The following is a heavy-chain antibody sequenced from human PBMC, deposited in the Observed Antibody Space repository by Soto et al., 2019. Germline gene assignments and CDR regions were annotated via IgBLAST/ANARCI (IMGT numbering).Heavy chain of an antibody. Sequence: GGSLRLSCAASGFTFSDYYMNWIRQAPGKGLEWVSYITSSSSYTKYADSVKGRFTISRDNSKNTLYLQMNSLRAEDTAVYYCAREGSYGFWVQQAPSYYFDYWGQGTLVTVSS. D-gene: IGHD5-18*01. CDR1: GFTFSDYY. V-gene: IGHV3-11*06. CDR3: AREGSYGFWVQQAPSYYFDY. J-gene: IGHJ4*02. CDR2: ITSSSSYT.